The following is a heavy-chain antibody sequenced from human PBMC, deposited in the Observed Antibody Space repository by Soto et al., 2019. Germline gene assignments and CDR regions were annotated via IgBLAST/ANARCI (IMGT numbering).Heavy chain of an antibody. J-gene: IGHJ4*02. V-gene: IGHV3-30*03. CDR1: GFTLNAYG. Sequence: QVQLVESGGDVVQHGRSLRLSCAASGFTLNAYGMHWPRQAPGKGREWVAGISSDGNNKYDADSVRGRFTISRDNSKNTLYVQINSLGTEDKAVYYCAGVWFFFDYCGQGTLVTVSS. CDR2: ISSDGNNK. CDR3: AGVWFFFDY. D-gene: IGHD3-10*01.